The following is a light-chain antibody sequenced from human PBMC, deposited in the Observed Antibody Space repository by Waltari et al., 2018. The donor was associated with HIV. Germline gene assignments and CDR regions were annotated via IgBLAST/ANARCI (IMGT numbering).Light chain of an antibody. CDR1: SGSVSTSYY. Sequence: QTVVTQEPSISVSPGGTVTLTCGLSSGSVSTSYYPSWYQQTPGQAPRTLSYSTNNRSAGVPGRFSGSILGNKAALTITGAQADDESDYYCVLFMSSGSWVFGGGTKLTVL. J-gene: IGLJ3*02. CDR2: STN. V-gene: IGLV8-61*01. CDR3: VLFMSSGSWV.